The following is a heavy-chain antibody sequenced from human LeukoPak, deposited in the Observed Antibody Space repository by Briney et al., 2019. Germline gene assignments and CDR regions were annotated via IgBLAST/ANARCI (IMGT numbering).Heavy chain of an antibody. J-gene: IGHJ2*01. V-gene: IGHV4-4*07. CDR3: AREPENEYYYDSSGYYLLNWYFDL. CDR1: GGSISSYY. CDR2: IYTSGST. D-gene: IGHD3-22*01. Sequence: SETLSLTCTVSGGSISSYYWSWIRQPAGKGLEWIGRIYTSGSTNYNPSLKSRVTMSVDTSKNQFSLKLSSVTAADTAVYYCAREPENEYYYDSSGYYLLNWYFDLCGRGTLVTVSS.